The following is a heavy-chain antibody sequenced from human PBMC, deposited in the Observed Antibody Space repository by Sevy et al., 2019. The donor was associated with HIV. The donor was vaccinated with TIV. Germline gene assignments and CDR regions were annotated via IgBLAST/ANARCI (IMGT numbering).Heavy chain of an antibody. CDR2: IKEDGSEK. V-gene: IGHV3-7*01. CDR3: ARDAGYCSSRSCYMGDYFDY. Sequence: GGSLRLSCAASGFTFSGNWMSWVRQAPGKGLEWVADIKEDGSEKYNVDSVKGRFTISRDNAKKSLYLQMNNLRAEDTAVYYCARDAGYCSSRSCYMGDYFDYWGQGTLVTVS. J-gene: IGHJ4*02. CDR1: GFTFSGNW. D-gene: IGHD2-2*02.